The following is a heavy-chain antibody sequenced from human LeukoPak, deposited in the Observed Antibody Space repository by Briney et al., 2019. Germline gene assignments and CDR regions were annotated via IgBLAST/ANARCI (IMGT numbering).Heavy chain of an antibody. D-gene: IGHD6-13*01. J-gene: IGHJ5*02. CDR1: GFTFSSYG. CDR2: IWYDGSNK. CDR3: ARDRAYSSSWPFDWFDP. Sequence: PGGFLRLSCAASGFTFSSYGMHWVRRAPGKGLEWVAVIWYDGSNKYYADSVKGRFTISRDNSKNTLYLQMNSLRAEDTAVYYCARDRAYSSSWPFDWFDPWGQGTLVTVSS. V-gene: IGHV3-33*01.